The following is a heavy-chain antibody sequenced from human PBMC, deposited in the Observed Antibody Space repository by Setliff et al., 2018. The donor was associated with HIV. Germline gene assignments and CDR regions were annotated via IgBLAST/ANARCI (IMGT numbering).Heavy chain of an antibody. CDR1: GDSVNSGSYF. CDR3: GRHHDSDRSGDPDWFDP. J-gene: IGHJ5*02. Sequence: ETLSLTCTVSGDSVNSGSYFWAWIRQPPGKGLEYIGTLYYNGRTQYNASLKSRVTISVDTSKNQFSLKLNSVTAADTAVYYCGRHHDSDRSGDPDWFDPWGQGILVTVSS. D-gene: IGHD3-22*01. CDR2: LYYNGRT. V-gene: IGHV4-39*01.